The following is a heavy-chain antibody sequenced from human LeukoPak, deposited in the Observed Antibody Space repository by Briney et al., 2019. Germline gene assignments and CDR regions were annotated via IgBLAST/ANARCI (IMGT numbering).Heavy chain of an antibody. V-gene: IGHV4-61*10. CDR2: INHSGST. CDR1: GGSISSGSYY. D-gene: IGHD4-23*01. J-gene: IGHJ4*02. CDR3: ARGLYGGNPAAY. Sequence: PSETLSLTCTVSGGSISSGSYYWSWIRQPAGKGLEWIGEINHSGSTNYNPSLKSRVTISVDTSKSQFSLKLSSVTAADTAVYYCARGLYGGNPAAYWGQGTLVTVSS.